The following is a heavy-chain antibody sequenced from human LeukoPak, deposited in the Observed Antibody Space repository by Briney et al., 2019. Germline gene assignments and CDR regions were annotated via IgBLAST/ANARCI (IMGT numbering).Heavy chain of an antibody. CDR1: GFTFSDYD. V-gene: IGHV3-13*01. CDR2: IGTAGDT. D-gene: IGHD1-1*01. Sequence: PGGSLRLSCAASGFTFSDYDMHWVRHATGKGREWVSDIGTAGDTYYTGSVKGRFTISRENAKNSLYLQMNSLRAGDTAVYYCARVAKERVGGVYYFDYWGQGNLVTVSS. CDR3: ARVAKERVGGVYYFDY. J-gene: IGHJ4*02.